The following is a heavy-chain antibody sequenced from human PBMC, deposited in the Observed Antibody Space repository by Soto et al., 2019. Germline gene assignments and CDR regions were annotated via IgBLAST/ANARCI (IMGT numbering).Heavy chain of an antibody. J-gene: IGHJ4*01. CDR3: ARVVKAGDYGDYGRYYFDY. V-gene: IGHV1-18*04. D-gene: IGHD4-17*01. CDR1: GYTFTTYG. CDR2: ISAYRGNT. Sequence: QVQLVQSGAEVKKPGASVKVSCKASGYTFTTYGITWVRQAPGQGLEWMGWISAYRGNTNYAQKLQGRLTVTTDTSTTTAYMALRSLRSDDTAVYYCARVVKAGDYGDYGRYYFDYWGHGTLVTVSS.